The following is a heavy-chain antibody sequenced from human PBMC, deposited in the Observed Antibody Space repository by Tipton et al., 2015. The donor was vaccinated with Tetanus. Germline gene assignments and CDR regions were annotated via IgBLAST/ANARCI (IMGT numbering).Heavy chain of an antibody. Sequence: QLVQSGAEVRKPGTTVRVSCTVSGFYLSNYGVSWVRQAPGQGLEWVAWISGYSGSTKFAERFQGRVSLTTDTSTNTVSMEMRSLTGDDTAVYFCARMNHNAPLLFDHWGQGTLVTVSS. CDR1: GFYLSNYG. CDR2: ISGYSGST. D-gene: IGHD2-21*01. CDR3: ARMNHNAPLLFDH. V-gene: IGHV1-18*01. J-gene: IGHJ4*02.